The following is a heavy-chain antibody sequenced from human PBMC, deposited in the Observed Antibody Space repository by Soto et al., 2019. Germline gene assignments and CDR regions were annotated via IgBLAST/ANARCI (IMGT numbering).Heavy chain of an antibody. CDR2: ISFDGSDK. J-gene: IGHJ4*02. D-gene: IGHD3-3*01. Sequence: QVQLVESGGGVVQPGRSLRLSCAASGFTFSNFGMHWVRQAPGKGLEWVAAISFDGSDKYYLDSVKGRFTMSRDNSKNRLFLQMNSLRVEDTAVYYCVKGSEVARQEFAYWGQGTLVTVSS. V-gene: IGHV3-30*18. CDR1: GFTFSNFG. CDR3: VKGSEVARQEFAY.